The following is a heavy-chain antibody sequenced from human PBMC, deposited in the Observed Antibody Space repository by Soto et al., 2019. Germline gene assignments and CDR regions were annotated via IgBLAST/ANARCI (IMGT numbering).Heavy chain of an antibody. CDR1: GGSISDTNYY. CDR2: ISYSGNT. Sequence: SETLSLTCAVSGGSISDTNYYWGWIRQPPGKGLEWIGSISYSGNTYYSPSLKSRVTMSVDTSKNQFSLELSSVTAADTAVYYCARRGARIAATGLSSGFDPWGQGTLVTVSS. CDR3: ARRGARIAATGLSSGFDP. V-gene: IGHV4-39*01. J-gene: IGHJ5*02. D-gene: IGHD6-13*01.